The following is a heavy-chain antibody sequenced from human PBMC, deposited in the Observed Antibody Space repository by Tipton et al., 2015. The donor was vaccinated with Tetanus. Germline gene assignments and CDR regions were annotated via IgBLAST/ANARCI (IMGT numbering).Heavy chain of an antibody. D-gene: IGHD5-12*01. CDR3: ASRGYSGRRQIEDY. CDR1: GALLTTGGYS. J-gene: IGHJ4*02. CDR2: IYQTGST. V-gene: IGHV4-30-2*02. Sequence: TLSLTCNVTGALLTTGGYSWGWIRQPPGQGLEWIGYIYQTGSTYFNPSLRSRLTMSFKMSKNQFSLKLTSVTAADTAVYYCASRGYSGRRQIEDYWGQGTLVTVSS.